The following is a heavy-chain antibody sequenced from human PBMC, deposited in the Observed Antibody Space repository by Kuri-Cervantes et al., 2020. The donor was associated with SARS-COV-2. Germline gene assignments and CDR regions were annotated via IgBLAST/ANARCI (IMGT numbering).Heavy chain of an antibody. Sequence: GESLKISCAASGFTFSSYAMSWVRQAPGKGLEWVSAISGRGGSKYYADTVKGRFTISRDNSKNTLYHQMNSLSAEDTALYYCARVDCTEGVCYTWMPIGTYFYFGMAVWGQGTTVTVSS. J-gene: IGHJ6*02. CDR1: GFTFSSYA. CDR3: ARVDCTEGVCYTWMPIGTYFYFGMAV. V-gene: IGHV3-23*01. CDR2: ISGRGGSK. D-gene: IGHD2-8*01.